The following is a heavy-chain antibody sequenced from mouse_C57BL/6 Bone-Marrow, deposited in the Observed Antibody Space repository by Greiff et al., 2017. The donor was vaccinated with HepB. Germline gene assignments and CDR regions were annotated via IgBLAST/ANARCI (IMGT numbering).Heavy chain of an antibody. Sequence: QVQLQQSGAELARPGASVKLSCKASGYTFTSYGISWVKQRTGQGLEWIGEIYPRSGNTYYNEKFKGKATLTADKSSSTAYMELRSLTSEDSAVYFCARGDYAPALDGWGQGTTLTVSS. CDR2: IYPRSGNT. CDR3: ARGDYAPALDG. D-gene: IGHD1-1*01. CDR1: GYTFTSYG. V-gene: IGHV1-81*01. J-gene: IGHJ2*01.